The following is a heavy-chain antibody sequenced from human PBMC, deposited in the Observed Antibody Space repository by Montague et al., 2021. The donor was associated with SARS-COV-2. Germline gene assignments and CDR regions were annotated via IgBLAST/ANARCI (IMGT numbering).Heavy chain of an antibody. CDR1: GGSFSGYY. J-gene: IGHJ5*02. CDR3: ARGGYSSSWYGEKNWFDP. CDR2: INHSGST. Sequence: SETLSLTCAVYGGSFSGYYWSWIRQPPGKGLEWIGEINHSGSTNYNPSLKSRVTISVDTSKNQFSLKLSSVTAADTAVNYCARGGYSSSWYGEKNWFDPWGQGTLVTVSS. D-gene: IGHD6-13*01. V-gene: IGHV4-34*01.